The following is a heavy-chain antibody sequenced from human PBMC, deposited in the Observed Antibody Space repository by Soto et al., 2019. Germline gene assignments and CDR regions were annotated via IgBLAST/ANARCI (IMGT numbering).Heavy chain of an antibody. V-gene: IGHV3-23*01. CDR3: ANPYGSGSRSPQYFDY. J-gene: IGHJ4*02. CDR1: GFTFSSYA. D-gene: IGHD3-10*01. CDR2: ISGSGGST. Sequence: GGSLRLSCAASGFTFSSYAMSWVRQAPGKGLEWVSAISGSGGSTYYADSVKGRFTISRDNSKNTLYLQMNSLRAEDTPFFSCANPYGSGSRSPQYFDYWGQGSRVTVS.